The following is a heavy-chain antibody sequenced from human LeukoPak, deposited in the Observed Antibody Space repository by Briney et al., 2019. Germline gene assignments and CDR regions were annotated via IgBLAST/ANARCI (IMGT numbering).Heavy chain of an antibody. Sequence: SETLSLICSVSGGSMRSYYWSGIRQPPGKGREGIGYIYYCGSTNYNPSLKSRVTISVDTPKNQFTLKLSSVTAADTAVYYCARDYAAGTGFDYWGQGTLVTVSS. J-gene: IGHJ4*02. V-gene: IGHV4-59*01. CDR2: IYYCGST. CDR3: ARDYAAGTGFDY. CDR1: GGSMRSYY. D-gene: IGHD6-13*01.